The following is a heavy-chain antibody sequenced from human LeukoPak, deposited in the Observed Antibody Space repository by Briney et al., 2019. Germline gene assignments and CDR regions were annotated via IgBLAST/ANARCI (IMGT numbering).Heavy chain of an antibody. Sequence: PGGSLRLSCAASGFTFSSYWMAWVRQAPGKGLEWVSGIGAGGTFTYYADSVKGRFTIFRDNSRNTLYLQMNSLRADDTAVYYCAKDLDCTTYGYSFDYWGQGTLVTVSS. CDR3: AKDLDCTTYGYSFDY. CDR2: IGAGGTFT. J-gene: IGHJ4*02. CDR1: GFTFSSYW. V-gene: IGHV3-23*01. D-gene: IGHD2-21*02.